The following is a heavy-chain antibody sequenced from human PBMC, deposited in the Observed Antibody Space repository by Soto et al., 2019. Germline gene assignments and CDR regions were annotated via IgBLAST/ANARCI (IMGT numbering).Heavy chain of an antibody. Sequence: SETLSLTCAVYGGSFSGYYWGWIRQPPGKGLEWIGEIHHSGSTNYNPSLKSRVTISEDTSKNQFSLMLRSVTDADTAVYYCARYCSSSSCYGVFDYWGQGTLVTVSS. V-gene: IGHV4-34*01. CDR3: ARYCSSSSCYGVFDY. CDR2: IHHSGST. D-gene: IGHD2-2*01. J-gene: IGHJ4*02. CDR1: GGSFSGYY.